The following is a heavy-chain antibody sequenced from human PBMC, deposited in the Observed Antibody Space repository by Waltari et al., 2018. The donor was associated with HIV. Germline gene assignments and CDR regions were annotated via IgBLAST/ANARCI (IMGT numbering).Heavy chain of an antibody. CDR2: VDQSGNA. CDR1: GVSFSGYY. Sequence: QVQLHESGPPLVKPSDTLSLTCTVSGVSFSGYYGSWIRQSPWTGLEWMAQAPGKGLEWMAYVDQSGNAKYNPSLQRRLSTSYDLPQNQFSLHLTSVTPADTAVYFCGRLDGYSSGFYFYFYGAGLWGPGTKVVVS. J-gene: IGHJ6*02. D-gene: IGHD6-19*01. CDR3: GRLDGYSSGFYFYFYGAGL. V-gene: IGHV4-59*07.